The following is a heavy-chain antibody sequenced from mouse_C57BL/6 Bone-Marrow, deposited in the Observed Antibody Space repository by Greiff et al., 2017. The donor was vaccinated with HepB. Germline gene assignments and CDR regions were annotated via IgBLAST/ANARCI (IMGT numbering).Heavy chain of an antibody. CDR3: ARCSNSYYYAMDY. V-gene: IGHV1-78*01. Sequence: LQESDAELVKPGASVKISCKVSGYTFTDHTIHWMKQRPEQGLEWIGYIYPRDGSTKYNEKFKGKATLTADKSSSTAYMQLNSLTSEDSAVYFCARCSNSYYYAMDYWGQGTSVTVSS. CDR1: GYTFTDHT. J-gene: IGHJ4*01. D-gene: IGHD2-5*01. CDR2: IYPRDGST.